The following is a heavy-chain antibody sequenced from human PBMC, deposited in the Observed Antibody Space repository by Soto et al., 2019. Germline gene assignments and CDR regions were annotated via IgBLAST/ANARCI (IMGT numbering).Heavy chain of an antibody. Sequence: PGESLKISCKGSGYSCSDSWITWVRQMPGRGLEWVGRIDPSDSYTTYNPSLKGHVILSVDKSMNTAYVQWTSLRASDTAMYFCGRDFGSGHADVWGQGTLVTVSS. J-gene: IGHJ1*01. V-gene: IGHV5-10-1*01. CDR3: GRDFGSGHADV. D-gene: IGHD1-26*01. CDR1: GYSCSDSW. CDR2: IDPSDSYT.